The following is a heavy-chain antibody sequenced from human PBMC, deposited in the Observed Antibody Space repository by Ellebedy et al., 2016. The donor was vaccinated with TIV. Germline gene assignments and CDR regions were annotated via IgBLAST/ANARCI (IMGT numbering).Heavy chain of an antibody. V-gene: IGHV3-53*01. CDR1: GVNVSSNY. D-gene: IGHD1-26*01. Sequence: GGSLRLXCAASGVNVSSNYMSWVRQAPGKGLEWVSIIYSDGSTYYADSVKGRFTLSRDISKNTLFLQMNSLRAEDTAVYYCARAKRGSYYSAFDIWGQGPMVTVSS. J-gene: IGHJ3*02. CDR2: IYSDGST. CDR3: ARAKRGSYYSAFDI.